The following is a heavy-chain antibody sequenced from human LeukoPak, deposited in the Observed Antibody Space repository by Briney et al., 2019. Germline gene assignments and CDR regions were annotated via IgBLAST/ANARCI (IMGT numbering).Heavy chain of an antibody. Sequence: GGSLRLSCAASGFTVSSNYMSWVRRAPGKGLEWVSVIYSGGRTYYADSVQGRFTISRDNSKNTIHLQMNSLRAEDTAVYYCAREGNWGLPDYWGQGTRVTVSS. CDR2: IYSGGRT. V-gene: IGHV3-53*01. D-gene: IGHD7-27*01. CDR3: AREGNWGLPDY. CDR1: GFTVSSNY. J-gene: IGHJ4*02.